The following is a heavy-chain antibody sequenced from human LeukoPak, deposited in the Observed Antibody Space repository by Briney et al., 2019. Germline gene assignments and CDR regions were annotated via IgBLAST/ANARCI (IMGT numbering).Heavy chain of an antibody. D-gene: IGHD3-22*01. CDR1: GFTVSSNF. V-gene: IGHV3-74*01. J-gene: IGHJ6*02. Sequence: GGSLRLSCAASGFTVSSNFMSWVRQAPGKGLVWVSRINSDGSSTSYADSVKGRFTISRDNAKNTLYLQMNSLRAEDTAVYYCARNPDRNYYYYYGMDVWGQGTTVTVSS. CDR2: INSDGSST. CDR3: ARNPDRNYYYYYGMDV.